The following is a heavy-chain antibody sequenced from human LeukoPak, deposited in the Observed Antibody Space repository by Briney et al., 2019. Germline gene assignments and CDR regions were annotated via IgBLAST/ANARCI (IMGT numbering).Heavy chain of an antibody. CDR3: ARIVTEQWLIPDNDAFDI. CDR1: GSISSYY. CDR2: IYTSGST. J-gene: IGHJ3*02. D-gene: IGHD6-19*01. V-gene: IGHV4-4*09. Sequence: PSETLSLTCTVSGSISSYYWSWIRQPPGKGLEWIGYIYTSGSTNYNPSLKSRVTISVDTSKNQFSLKLSSVTAADTAVYYCARIVTEQWLIPDNDAFDIWGQGTMVTVSS.